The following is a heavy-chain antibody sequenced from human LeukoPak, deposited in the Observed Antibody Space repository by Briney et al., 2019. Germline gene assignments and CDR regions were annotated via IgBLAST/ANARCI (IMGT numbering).Heavy chain of an antibody. V-gene: IGHV3-66*01. CDR3: ASSSSAKYFQH. J-gene: IGHJ1*01. Sequence: SGGSLRLSCAASGFTVSSNYMSWVRQAPGKGLEWVSVIYSGGSTYYADSVKGRFTISRDNSKNTLYLQMNSLRAEDTAVYYCASSSSAKYFQHWGQGTLVTVSS. CDR2: IYSGGST. D-gene: IGHD6-6*01. CDR1: GFTVSSNY.